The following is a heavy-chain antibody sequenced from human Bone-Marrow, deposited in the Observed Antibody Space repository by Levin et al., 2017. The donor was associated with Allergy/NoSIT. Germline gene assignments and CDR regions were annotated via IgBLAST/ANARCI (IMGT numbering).Heavy chain of an antibody. CDR1: GFTFDDYA. CDR3: AKELVKFKAARLEYYYYDGMDV. CDR2: ISWNSGSI. D-gene: IGHD6-6*01. V-gene: IGHV3-9*01. J-gene: IGHJ6*02. Sequence: GGSLRLSCAASGFTFDDYAMHWVRQAPGKGLEWVSGISWNSGSIGYADSVKGRFTISRDNAKNSLYLQMNSLRAEDTALYYCAKELVKFKAARLEYYYYDGMDVWGQGTTVTVSS.